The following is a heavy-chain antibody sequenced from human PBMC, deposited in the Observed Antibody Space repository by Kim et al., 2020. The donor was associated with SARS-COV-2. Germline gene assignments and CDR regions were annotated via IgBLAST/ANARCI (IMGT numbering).Heavy chain of an antibody. J-gene: IGHJ4*02. CDR1: GFTFSSYS. Sequence: GGSLRLSCAASGFTFSSYSMNWVRQAPGKGLEWVSSISSSSSYIYYADSVKGRFTISRDNAKNSLYLQMNSLRAEDTAVYYCAGLHDTYGDYAPLDYWGQGTLVTVSS. D-gene: IGHD4-17*01. CDR2: ISSSSSYI. CDR3: AGLHDTYGDYAPLDY. V-gene: IGHV3-21*01.